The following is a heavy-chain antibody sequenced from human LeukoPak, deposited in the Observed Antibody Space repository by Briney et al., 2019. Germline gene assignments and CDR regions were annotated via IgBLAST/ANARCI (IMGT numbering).Heavy chain of an antibody. Sequence: PGGSLRLSCAASGFTFSSYAMSWVRQAPGKGLEWVSAISGSGGSTYYADSVKGRFTISRDNSKNTLYLQMNNLRAEDTAVYYCAKVGYSYGYWYAFDIWGQGTMVTVYS. CDR2: ISGSGGST. V-gene: IGHV3-23*01. J-gene: IGHJ3*02. D-gene: IGHD5-18*01. CDR3: AKVGYSYGYWYAFDI. CDR1: GFTFSSYA.